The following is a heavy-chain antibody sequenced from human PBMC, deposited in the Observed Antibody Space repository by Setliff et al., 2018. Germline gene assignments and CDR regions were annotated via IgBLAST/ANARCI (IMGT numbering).Heavy chain of an antibody. CDR3: ARGMRQLGGDYYYYYYMDV. J-gene: IGHJ6*03. CDR1: GFTFSSYS. V-gene: IGHV3-48*01. CDR2: ISSSSSTI. D-gene: IGHD3-16*01. Sequence: PGGSLRLSCAASGFTFSSYSMNWVRQAPGKGLEWVSYISSSSSTIYYADSVKGRFTISRDNAKNSLYLQMNSLRAEDTAVYYCARGMRQLGGDYYYYYYMDVWGKGTTVTVSS.